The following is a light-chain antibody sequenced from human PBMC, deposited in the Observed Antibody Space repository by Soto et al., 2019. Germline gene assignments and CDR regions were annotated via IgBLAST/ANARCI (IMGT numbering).Light chain of an antibody. V-gene: IGKV3-15*01. CDR2: DAS. Sequence: IVMTQSPDTLSVSPWERATLSCRASQSVSSNLAWYQQKPGQAPRLLIYDASTRAPGFPARFSGSGSGTEFTLTISSLQSEDFAVYYCHHYNNWPLTFGGGTKVDIK. CDR1: QSVSSN. J-gene: IGKJ4*01. CDR3: HHYNNWPLT.